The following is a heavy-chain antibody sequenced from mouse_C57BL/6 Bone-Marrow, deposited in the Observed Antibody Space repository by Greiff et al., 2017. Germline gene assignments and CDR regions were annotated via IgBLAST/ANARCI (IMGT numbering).Heavy chain of an antibody. CDR2: IYPRSGNT. CDR1: GYTFTSYG. Sequence: QVQLKQSGAELARPGASVKLSCKASGYTFTSYGISWVKQRPGQGLEWIGEIYPRSGNTYYNEKFKGKATLTADNASSTAYMELRSLTSEDSAVYFCARSGPPWYFDVWGTGTTVTVSS. J-gene: IGHJ1*03. D-gene: IGHD3-1*01. CDR3: ARSGPPWYFDV. V-gene: IGHV1-81*01.